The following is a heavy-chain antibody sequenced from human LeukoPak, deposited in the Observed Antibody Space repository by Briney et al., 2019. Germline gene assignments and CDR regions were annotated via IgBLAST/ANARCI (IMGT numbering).Heavy chain of an antibody. CDR3: ARDLYMTAVTTGYFDY. V-gene: IGHV1-46*01. CDR2: INPSGGST. D-gene: IGHD4-17*01. J-gene: IGHJ4*02. Sequence: GASVKVSFKASGYTFTGYCMHWVRQAPGQGLEWMGIINPSGGSTSYAQKFQGRLTMTRDTSTSTVYVELSSLRSEDTAVYYCARDLYMTAVTTGYFDYWGQGTLVTVSS. CDR1: GYTFTGYC.